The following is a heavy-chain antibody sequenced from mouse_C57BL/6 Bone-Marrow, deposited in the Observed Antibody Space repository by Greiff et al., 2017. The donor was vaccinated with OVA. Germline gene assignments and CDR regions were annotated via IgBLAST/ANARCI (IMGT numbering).Heavy chain of an antibody. CDR1: GFSLTSYG. Sequence: VKLMESGPGLVQPSQSLSITCTVSGFSLTSYGVHWVRQSPGKGLEWLGVIWSGGSTDYNAAFISRLSISKDNSKSQVFFKMNSLQADDTARYYCARKGYGPWFAYWGQGTLVTVSA. CDR2: IWSGGST. CDR3: ARKGYGPWFAY. V-gene: IGHV2-2*01. J-gene: IGHJ3*01. D-gene: IGHD2-2*01.